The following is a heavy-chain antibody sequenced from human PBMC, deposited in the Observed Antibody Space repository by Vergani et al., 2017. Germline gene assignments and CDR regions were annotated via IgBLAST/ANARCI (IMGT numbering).Heavy chain of an antibody. CDR3: ARYFWGSTSDYYYYGMDV. V-gene: IGHV1-46*01. CDR2: INPSGGST. Sequence: QVQLVQSGAEVKKPGASVKVSCKASGYTFTSYYMHWVRQAPGQGLEWMGIINPSGGSTSYAQKFQGRVTMTRDTSTSTVYMELSSLRSDDTAVYYCARYFWGSTSDYYYYGMDVWGQGTTVTVSS. J-gene: IGHJ6*02. D-gene: IGHD2-2*01. CDR1: GYTFTSYY.